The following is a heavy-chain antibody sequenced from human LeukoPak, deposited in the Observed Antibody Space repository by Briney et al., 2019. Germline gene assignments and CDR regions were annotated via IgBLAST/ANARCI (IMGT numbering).Heavy chain of an antibody. CDR1: GYSISSGYY. J-gene: IGHJ4*02. CDR3: ARDSLGAGTVGATGGY. D-gene: IGHD1-26*01. Sequence: SETLSLTCSVSGYSISSGYYWGWIRQPPGKGLEWIGNIYHDGNTYYNPSLKSRVTISVDTSKNQFSLKLSSVTAADTAVYYCARDSLGAGTVGATGGYWGQGTLVTVSS. CDR2: IYHDGNT. V-gene: IGHV4-38-2*02.